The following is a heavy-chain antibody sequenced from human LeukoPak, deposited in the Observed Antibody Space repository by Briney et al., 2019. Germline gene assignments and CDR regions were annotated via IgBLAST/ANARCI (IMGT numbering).Heavy chain of an antibody. CDR2: MNPNSGNT. CDR1: GYTFTSYD. Sequence: VASVKVSCKASGYTFTSYDINWVRQATGQGLEWMGWMNPNSGNTGYAQKFQGRVTMTRNTSISTAYMELSSLRAEDMALYYCARTRVRGVINFDYWGQGTLVTVSS. D-gene: IGHD3-10*01. J-gene: IGHJ4*02. V-gene: IGHV1-8*01. CDR3: ARTRVRGVINFDY.